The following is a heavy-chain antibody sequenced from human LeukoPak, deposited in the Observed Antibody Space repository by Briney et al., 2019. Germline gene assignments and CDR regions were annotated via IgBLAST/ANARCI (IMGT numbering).Heavy chain of an antibody. CDR1: GYTFTSYS. J-gene: IGHJ4*02. Sequence: ASVKVSCKASGYTFTSYSVTWVRQAPDQRLEWVGWISTYNGNTNYVQNLQGRVTMITDAFTNTAYMELRDLRSDDTAVYYCARSSGIMGPTTPGYWGQGTLVAVSS. CDR3: ARSSGIMGPTTPGY. CDR2: ISTYNGNT. D-gene: IGHD6-19*01. V-gene: IGHV1-18*01.